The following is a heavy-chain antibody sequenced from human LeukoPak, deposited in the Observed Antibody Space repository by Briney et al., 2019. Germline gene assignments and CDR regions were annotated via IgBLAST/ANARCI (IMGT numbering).Heavy chain of an antibody. CDR2: ISSSSSYI. V-gene: IGHV3-21*01. D-gene: IGHD3-16*01. CDR3: ARAKSRGLLDY. Sequence: GGSLRLSCAASGFTFSSYSMNWVRQAPGKGLEWVSSISSSSSYIHYADSVKGRFTIFRDNAKNSLYLQMNSLRAEDTAVYYCARAKSRGLLDYWGQGTLVTVSS. J-gene: IGHJ4*02. CDR1: GFTFSSYS.